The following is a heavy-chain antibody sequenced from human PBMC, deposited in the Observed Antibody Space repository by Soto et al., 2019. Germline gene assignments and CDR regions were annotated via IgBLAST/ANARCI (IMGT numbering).Heavy chain of an antibody. CDR1: GFTFSNYA. CDR3: AKVNHFDSSGYFHFDH. J-gene: IGHJ4*02. CDR2: ISGSAAGT. Sequence: GGSLRLSCAASGFTFSNYAVNWVRQAPGGGLEWVSTISGSAAGTYYADSVKGRFTISRDNSKNTLYLQMSGLRAEDTGVYYCAKVNHFDSSGYFHFDHWGQGTLVTVSS. D-gene: IGHD3-22*01. V-gene: IGHV3-23*01.